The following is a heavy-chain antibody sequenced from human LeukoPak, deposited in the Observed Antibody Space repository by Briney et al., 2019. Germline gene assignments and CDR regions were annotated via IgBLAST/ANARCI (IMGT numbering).Heavy chain of an antibody. CDR2: INTNTGKP. D-gene: IGHD1-26*01. Sequence: ASVKVSCKASGYTFTSYGISWVRQAPEQGLEWMGWINTNTGKPVYAQGLTGRFVFSWDTSVSTAYLQISSLKTEDTGIYFCTSVIVGATAPWFDPWGQGTPVTVSS. V-gene: IGHV7-4-1*02. J-gene: IGHJ5*02. CDR1: GYTFTSYG. CDR3: TSVIVGATAPWFDP.